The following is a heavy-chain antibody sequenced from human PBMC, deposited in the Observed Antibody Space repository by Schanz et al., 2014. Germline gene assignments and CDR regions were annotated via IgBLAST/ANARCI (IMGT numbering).Heavy chain of an antibody. CDR1: GGTFSSFG. CDR2: ISPYTGNT. D-gene: IGHD2-8*02. V-gene: IGHV1-18*01. J-gene: IGHJ3*01. CDR3: ATMWGYCTATACQSLEVLDV. Sequence: VQLEQSGAEVKKPGSSVKVSCKASGGTFSSFGINWVRQAPGQGLEWVGWISPYTGNTHYFDKMEGRVTMTTDTSTSTAYMEVRSLRSDDTAMYYCATMWGYCTATACQSLEVLDVWGQGTMVTVSS.